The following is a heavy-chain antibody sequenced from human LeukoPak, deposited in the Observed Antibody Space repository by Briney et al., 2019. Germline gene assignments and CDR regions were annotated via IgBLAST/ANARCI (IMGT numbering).Heavy chain of an antibody. CDR1: GGSISSGSYY. D-gene: IGHD6-19*01. Sequence: SQTLSLTCTVSGGSISSGSYYWSWIRQPAGKGLEWIGRIYTSGTTNYNPSLKRRVTISVDTSKNPFSLKLSSVTAADTAVYYCASYSGGSGWYGYFDYWGQGTLVTVSS. CDR3: ASYSGGSGWYGYFDY. V-gene: IGHV4-61*02. CDR2: IYTSGTT. J-gene: IGHJ4*02.